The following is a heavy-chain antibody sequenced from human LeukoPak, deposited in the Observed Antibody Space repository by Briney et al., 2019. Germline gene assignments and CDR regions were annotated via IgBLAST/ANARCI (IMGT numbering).Heavy chain of an antibody. CDR3: ARDLSGSYWDYFDY. Sequence: ASVKLSCKASGYTFTDYYIHWVRQAPGQGLEWMGWINPNSHGINYAQKFQGRVTMTRDTSISTAYMEMSSLRSDDTAVYYCARDLSGSYWDYFDYWGQGTLVTVSS. J-gene: IGHJ4*02. D-gene: IGHD1-26*01. CDR1: GYTFTDYY. V-gene: IGHV1-2*02. CDR2: INPNSHGI.